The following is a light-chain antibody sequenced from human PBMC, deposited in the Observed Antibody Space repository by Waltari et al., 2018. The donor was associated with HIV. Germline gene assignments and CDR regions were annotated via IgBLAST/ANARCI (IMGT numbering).Light chain of an antibody. V-gene: IGLV3-21*02. CDR2: DDS. J-gene: IGLJ1*01. CDR1: NIGTKS. CDR3: GTWDSSLSADV. Sequence: SYVLAQPTSVSVAPGQTARISCGGNNIGTKSVHWYQQKPGQAPVLVVYDDSDRPSGIPERFSGSNSGNTATLTISRVEAGDEADYYCGTWDSSLSADVFGTGTKVTVL.